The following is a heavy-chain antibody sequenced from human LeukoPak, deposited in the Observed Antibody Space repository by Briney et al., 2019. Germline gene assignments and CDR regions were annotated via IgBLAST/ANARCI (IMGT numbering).Heavy chain of an antibody. Sequence: GGSLRLSCAASGFTFSSYSMNWVRQAPGKGLEWVASISGSTNYMYYADSVRGRFTISRDNAKNSLYLQMNSLRAEDTAVYYCAKDRSAWTMDGIDYWGQGTLVTVSS. CDR2: ISGSTNYM. J-gene: IGHJ4*02. V-gene: IGHV3-21*04. CDR1: GFTFSSYS. D-gene: IGHD4/OR15-4a*01. CDR3: AKDRSAWTMDGIDY.